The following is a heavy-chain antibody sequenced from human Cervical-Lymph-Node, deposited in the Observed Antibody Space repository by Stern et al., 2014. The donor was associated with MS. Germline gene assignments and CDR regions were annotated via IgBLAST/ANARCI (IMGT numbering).Heavy chain of an antibody. CDR2: IYYSGST. CDR3: ARGHPLDAFDI. V-gene: IGHV4-59*01. Sequence: QVQLQESGPGLVKPSETLSLTCTVSGGSISSYYWSWVRQPPGKGLEWIGYIYYSGSTNYNPSLKSRVTISVDTSKNQFSLKLSSVTAADTAVYYCARGHPLDAFDIWGQGTMVTVSS. CDR1: GGSISSYY. J-gene: IGHJ3*02.